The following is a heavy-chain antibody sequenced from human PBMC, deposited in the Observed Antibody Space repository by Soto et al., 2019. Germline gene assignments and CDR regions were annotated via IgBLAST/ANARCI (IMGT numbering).Heavy chain of an antibody. CDR3: SFQAEDVIRDYF. J-gene: IGHJ1*01. CDR2: IYYSGST. D-gene: IGHD3-3*01. Sequence: NPGKGLEWIGYIYYSGSTYYNPSLKSRVTISVDTSKNQFSLKLSSVTAADTAVYYCSFQAEDVIRDYF. V-gene: IGHV4-31*02.